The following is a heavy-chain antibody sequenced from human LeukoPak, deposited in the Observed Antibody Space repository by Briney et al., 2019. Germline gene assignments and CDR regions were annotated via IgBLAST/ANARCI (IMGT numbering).Heavy chain of an antibody. CDR1: GFSLSTSGMR. V-gene: IGHV2-70*04. CDR3: VRSYYYGSGSYVYYYGMDV. CDR2: IVWDDDK. J-gene: IGHJ6*04. Sequence: SGPALVKPTQPLTLTCTFLGFSLSTSGMRVSWIRQPPGKPLEWLARIVWDDDKFYSTSLKTRLTISKDNSKNQVVLTITNMDPVDTATYYCVRSYYYGSGSYVYYYGMDVWGKGTTVTVSS. D-gene: IGHD3-10*01.